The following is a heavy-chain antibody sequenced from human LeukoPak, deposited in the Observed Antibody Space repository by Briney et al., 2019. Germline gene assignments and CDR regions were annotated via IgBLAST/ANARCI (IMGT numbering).Heavy chain of an antibody. V-gene: IGHV4-30-4*01. Sequence: SQTLSLTCTVSGASISSGDYYWSWIRQPPGKGLEWIGYIYYGGSTYYNPSLKIRVTISLDTSKNQFSLKLNSVTAADTAVYYCAREYYYGSGSARAFDLWGRGTLVTVSS. CDR3: AREYYYGSGSARAFDL. CDR1: GASISSGDYY. J-gene: IGHJ4*02. D-gene: IGHD3-10*01. CDR2: IYYGGST.